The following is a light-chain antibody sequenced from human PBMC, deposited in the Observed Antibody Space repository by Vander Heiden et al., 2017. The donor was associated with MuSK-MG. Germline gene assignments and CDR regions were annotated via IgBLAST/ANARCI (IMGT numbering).Light chain of an antibody. V-gene: IGKV1-5*03. J-gene: IGKJ1*01. CDR1: QSISNW. CDR2: KAS. Sequence: DIQMTQSPSTLSASVGDRVTITCRASQSISNWLAWYQQKPGKAPKLLIYKASSLESGAPSNFSGSGSATEFTLTISSLQPDDLATYYCQQDNSYPWTFGQGTKVEIK. CDR3: QQDNSYPWT.